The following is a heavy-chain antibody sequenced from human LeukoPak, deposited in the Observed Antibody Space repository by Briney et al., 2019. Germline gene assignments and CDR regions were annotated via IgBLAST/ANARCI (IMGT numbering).Heavy chain of an antibody. V-gene: IGHV3-30*02. Sequence: GGSLRLSCAASGVTFRSFGLHWVRQAPGKGLEWVALIRSDGSSKNYADSVKGRFTISRDTSKNTVHLQMNNLRAEDTAVYYCAKWSGDYPSYYLDYWGQGTLVTVSS. CDR1: GVTFRSFG. J-gene: IGHJ4*02. CDR3: AKWSGDYPSYYLDY. D-gene: IGHD4-17*01. CDR2: IRSDGSSK.